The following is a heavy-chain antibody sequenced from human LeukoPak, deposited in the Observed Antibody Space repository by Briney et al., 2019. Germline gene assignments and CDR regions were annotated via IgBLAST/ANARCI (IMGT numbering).Heavy chain of an antibody. V-gene: IGHV4-59*11. Sequence: SETLSLTCTVSGASITGHYLTWIRQPPGNGLEWIGYISHIGSTNYNPSLKSRVTISVDTSKNQFSLKLTSVTAANTALYYCARDRISINALDMWGQGTMVTVSS. J-gene: IGHJ3*02. D-gene: IGHD1-14*01. CDR3: ARDRISINALDM. CDR2: ISHIGST. CDR1: GASITGHY.